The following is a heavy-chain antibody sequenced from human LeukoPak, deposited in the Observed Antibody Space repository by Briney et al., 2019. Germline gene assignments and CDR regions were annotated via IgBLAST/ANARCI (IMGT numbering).Heavy chain of an antibody. Sequence: SETLSLTCTVSGGSISCSSHYWGWIRQPPGKGLEWIGSIYDSGSTYYNPTLKSRVAISVDTSKNQFSLKLTSMTAADTAVYYCARHAWGSSWYYWFDPWGQGTLVTVSS. V-gene: IGHV4-39*01. J-gene: IGHJ5*02. D-gene: IGHD6-13*01. CDR2: IYDSGST. CDR3: ARHAWGSSWYYWFDP. CDR1: GGSISCSSHY.